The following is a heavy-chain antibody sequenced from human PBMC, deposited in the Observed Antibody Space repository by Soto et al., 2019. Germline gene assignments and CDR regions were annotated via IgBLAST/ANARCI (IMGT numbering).Heavy chain of an antibody. Sequence: GGSLRLSCAASGFTFSSHWMHWVRQAPGKGLVWVSHIGPDGTTTRDADSVQGRFTISRDNARNTLYLQMDSLRDEDTAVYYCARDNNWSYDYWGQGILVTVSS. CDR1: GFTFSSHW. D-gene: IGHD1-1*01. CDR2: IGPDGTTT. J-gene: IGHJ4*02. CDR3: ARDNNWSYDY. V-gene: IGHV3-74*01.